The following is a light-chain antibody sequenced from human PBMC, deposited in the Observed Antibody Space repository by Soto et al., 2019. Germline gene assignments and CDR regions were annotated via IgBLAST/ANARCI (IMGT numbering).Light chain of an antibody. CDR1: SSDVGGYNY. V-gene: IGLV2-14*01. CDR2: EVS. Sequence: QAVLTQPASVSGSPWQSITISCTGTSSDVGGYNYVSWYQQHPDKAPKLMIYEVSNRPSGVSNRFSGSKSGNTASLTISGLQAEDEADYYCSSYTSSTTLYVFGTGTKVTVL. J-gene: IGLJ1*01. CDR3: SSYTSSTTLYV.